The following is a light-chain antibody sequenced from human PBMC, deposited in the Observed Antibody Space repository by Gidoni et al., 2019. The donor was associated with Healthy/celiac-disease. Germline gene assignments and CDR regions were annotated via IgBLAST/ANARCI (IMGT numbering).Light chain of an antibody. Sequence: DIVMTQSPLSLPVTPGEPASISCRSSQSLLHSNGYNYLDWYLQKPGQSPQFLFHMGSNRASGVHDRFSGSGSGTDFTLKISRVEAEDVRVYYCMQALQTPAFXXXTKVEIK. CDR1: QSLLHSNGYNY. CDR2: MGS. J-gene: IGKJ1*01. V-gene: IGKV2-28*01. CDR3: MQALQTPA.